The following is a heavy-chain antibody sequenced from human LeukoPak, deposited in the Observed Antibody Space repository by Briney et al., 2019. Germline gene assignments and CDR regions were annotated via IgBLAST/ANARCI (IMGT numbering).Heavy chain of an antibody. Sequence: GGSLRLSCAASGFTFSSYAMSWLRQAPGKGLEWVSAISGSGGSTYYADSVKGRFTISRDDSKNTAYLQMNSLKAEDTAVDYCWLPGENYGDSGDYGGQGTLVTVSS. D-gene: IGHD4-17*01. CDR2: ISGSGGST. J-gene: IGHJ4*02. V-gene: IGHV3-23*01. CDR3: WLPGENYGDSGDY. CDR1: GFTFSSYA.